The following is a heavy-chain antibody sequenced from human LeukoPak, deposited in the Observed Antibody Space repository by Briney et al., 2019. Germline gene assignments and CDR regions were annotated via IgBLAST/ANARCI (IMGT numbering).Heavy chain of an antibody. CDR2: IHPDGYT. CDR1: GFTVSTNY. V-gene: IGHV3-53*01. D-gene: IGHD2-2*01. Sequence: GGSLRLSCAASGFTVSTNYMCWVRQDPGKGLEWVSIIHPDGYTHYADSVKGRFTISRDNPKNSLFLQMNSLRAEDTAVYYCARHTELLGYCSSTSCYPAEYYFDYWGQGTLVTVSS. J-gene: IGHJ4*02. CDR3: ARHTELLGYCSSTSCYPAEYYFDY.